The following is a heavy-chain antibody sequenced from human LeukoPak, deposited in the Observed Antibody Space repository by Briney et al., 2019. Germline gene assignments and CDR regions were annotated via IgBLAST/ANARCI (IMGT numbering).Heavy chain of an antibody. J-gene: IGHJ3*02. Sequence: SETLSLTCTVSGGSISSSSYYWGWIRQPPGKGLEWIGSIYYSGSTYYNPSLKSRVTISVDTSKNQFSLKLSSVTAADTAVCYCARDHDTLGAFDIWGQGTMVTVSS. D-gene: IGHD3-9*01. CDR1: GGSISSSSYY. CDR3: ARDHDTLGAFDI. V-gene: IGHV4-39*07. CDR2: IYYSGST.